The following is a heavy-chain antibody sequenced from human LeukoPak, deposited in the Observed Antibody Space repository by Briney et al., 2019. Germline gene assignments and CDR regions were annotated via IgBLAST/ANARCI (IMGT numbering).Heavy chain of an antibody. D-gene: IGHD6-19*01. Sequence: GGSLRLSCTASGFTFGDYVMSWVRQAPGKGLEWVGFIRSKTLGGTTEYDASVKGRFTISRDDSKSIAYLQMDSLKTEDTALYYCTRDGWYFDYWGQGTLVTVSS. CDR2: IRSKTLGGTT. J-gene: IGHJ4*02. CDR1: GFTFGDYV. CDR3: TRDGWYFDY. V-gene: IGHV3-49*04.